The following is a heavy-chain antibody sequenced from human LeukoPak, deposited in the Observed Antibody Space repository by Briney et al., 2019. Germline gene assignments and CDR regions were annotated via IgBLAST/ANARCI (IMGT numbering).Heavy chain of an antibody. CDR3: AADGAPSYYYGMDV. J-gene: IGHJ6*04. CDR1: GGTFSSYA. D-gene: IGHD3-10*01. Sequence: SVKVSCKASGGTFSSYAISWVRQAPGQGLEWMGGIIPIFGTANYAQKFQGRVTITADESTSTAYMELSSLRSEDTAVYHCAADGAPSYYYGMDVWGKGTTVTVSS. CDR2: IIPIFGTA. V-gene: IGHV1-69*01.